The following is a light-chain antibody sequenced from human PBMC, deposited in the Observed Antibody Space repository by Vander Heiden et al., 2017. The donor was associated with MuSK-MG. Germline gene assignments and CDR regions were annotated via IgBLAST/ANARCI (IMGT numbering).Light chain of an antibody. V-gene: IGKV3-11*01. J-gene: IGKJ4*01. CDR2: DAS. CDR3: QQRYNGLT. Sequence: ESVLTQSPATLSLSPGERASLYCRASQSIDNYLSWYQQKPGQAPRLLIYDASNRATGIPAMFSGSGSGTDFTLTISSLEPEYFAVYYCQQRYNGLTFGGGTKVEIK. CDR1: QSIDNY.